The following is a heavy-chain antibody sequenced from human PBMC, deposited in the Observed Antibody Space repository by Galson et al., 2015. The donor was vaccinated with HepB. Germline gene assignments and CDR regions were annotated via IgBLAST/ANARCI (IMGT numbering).Heavy chain of an antibody. CDR3: ARDSGWYFDL. CDR1: GFTFSPYA. V-gene: IGHV3-30*03. J-gene: IGHJ2*01. D-gene: IGHD3-10*01. CDR2: ISYDGSHQ. Sequence: SLRLSCAASGFTFSPYAMHWVRQAPGKGLEWAGIISYDGSHQYYGDSVKGRFTISRDNSKNTLYLQMHSLRGTDTAVYYCARDSGWYFDLWGRGTLVTVSS.